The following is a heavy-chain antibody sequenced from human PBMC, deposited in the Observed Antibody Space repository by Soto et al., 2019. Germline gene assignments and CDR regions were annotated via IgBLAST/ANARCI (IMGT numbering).Heavy chain of an antibody. CDR3: ARGQLVRGGPGDHYYYGMDV. CDR1: GFTFSSYG. V-gene: IGHV3-33*01. Sequence: QVQLVESGGGVVQPGRSLRLSCAASGFTFSSYGMHWVRQAPGKGLEWVAVIWYDGSNKYYADSVKGRFTISRDNSKNTLYLQMNSLRAEDTAVYYCARGQLVRGGPGDHYYYGMDVRGQGTTVTVSS. D-gene: IGHD6-6*01. J-gene: IGHJ6*02. CDR2: IWYDGSNK.